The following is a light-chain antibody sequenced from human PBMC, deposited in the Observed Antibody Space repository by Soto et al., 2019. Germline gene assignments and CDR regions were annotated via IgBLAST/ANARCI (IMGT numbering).Light chain of an antibody. CDR3: CSSAGSYPDD. CDR1: SSDVASYNY. V-gene: IGLV2-11*01. Sequence: QSALTQPRSVSGSPGQSVTLSCTGTSSDVASYNYVSWYQHHPGKAPKLMIYDVTKRPSGVPDRFSGSKSGNTPSLTISGLQAEDEGDYSCCSSAGSYPDDFGTGTKLTVL. J-gene: IGLJ1*01. CDR2: DVT.